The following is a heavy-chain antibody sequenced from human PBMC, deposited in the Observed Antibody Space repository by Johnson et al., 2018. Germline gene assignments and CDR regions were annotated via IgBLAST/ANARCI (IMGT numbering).Heavy chain of an antibody. D-gene: IGHD3-16*01. V-gene: IGHV3-49*03. CDR3: SRAKRLGELGYYYYYMDV. CDR2: IRSKAYGGTT. J-gene: IGHJ6*03. Sequence: VQLVQSGGGLVQPGRSLRLSCTTSGFTFGDYGSNWFRPASGKGLEWVGFIRSKAYGGTTEYAASVEGRFTISSDDSKSIAYLQMNSLKTEETSVYYWSRAKRLGELGYYYYYMDVWGKGTTVTVSS. CDR1: GFTFGDYG.